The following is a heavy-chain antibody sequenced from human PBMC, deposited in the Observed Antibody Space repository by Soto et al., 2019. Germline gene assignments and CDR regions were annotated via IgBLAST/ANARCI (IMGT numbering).Heavy chain of an antibody. D-gene: IGHD6-6*01. V-gene: IGHV4-39*01. CDR1: GGSISSSSYY. Sequence: LSLTCTVSGGSISSSSYYWGWIRQPPGKGLEWIGSIYYSGSTYYNPSLKSRVTISVDTSKNQFSLKLSSVTAADTAVYYCASRLAARHEITYYYYGMDVWGQGTTVTVSS. CDR2: IYYSGST. J-gene: IGHJ6*02. CDR3: ASRLAARHEITYYYYGMDV.